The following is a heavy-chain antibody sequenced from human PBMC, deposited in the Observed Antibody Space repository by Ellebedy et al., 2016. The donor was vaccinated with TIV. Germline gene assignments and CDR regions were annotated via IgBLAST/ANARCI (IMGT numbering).Heavy chain of an antibody. CDR3: ARGSGWIIDY. CDR1: GFTVSSYW. J-gene: IGHJ4*02. Sequence: PGGSLRLSCTDSGFTVSSYWMQWVRQAPGKGLEWVANIKQDGSEEYYLDSVKGRFTISRDNAKKSLYLQMNSLRSEDTAAYYCARGSGWIIDYWGQGTLVTVSS. V-gene: IGHV3-7*04. CDR2: IKQDGSEE. D-gene: IGHD6-19*01.